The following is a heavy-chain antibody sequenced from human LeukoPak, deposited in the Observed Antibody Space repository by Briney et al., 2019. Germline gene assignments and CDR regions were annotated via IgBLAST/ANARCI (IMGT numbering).Heavy chain of an antibody. CDR3: AALTTVVTAYYFDY. CDR1: GGSISSSYYY. CDR2: INHSGST. Sequence: SETLSLTCTVSGGSISSSYYYWGWIRQPPGKGLEWIGEINHSGSTNYNPSLKSRVTISVDTSKNQFSLKLTSVTAADTAVYYCAALTTVVTAYYFDYWGQGTLVTVSS. V-gene: IGHV4-39*07. D-gene: IGHD4-23*01. J-gene: IGHJ4*02.